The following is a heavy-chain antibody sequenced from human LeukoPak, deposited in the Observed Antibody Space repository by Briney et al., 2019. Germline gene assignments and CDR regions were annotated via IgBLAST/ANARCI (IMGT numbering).Heavy chain of an antibody. D-gene: IGHD4-23*01. CDR3: ARGGVFSAVGFDY. CDR2: IYYTGST. J-gene: IGHJ4*02. CDR1: GGSISRGDYY. V-gene: IGHV4-30-4*08. Sequence: SETLSLTCTVSGGSISRGDYYWSWIRQPPGKGLEWIGCIYYTGSTYYNPSLKSRLTISVDTSKNQFSLKLSSVTAADTAVYYCARGGVFSAVGFDYWGQGTLVTVSS.